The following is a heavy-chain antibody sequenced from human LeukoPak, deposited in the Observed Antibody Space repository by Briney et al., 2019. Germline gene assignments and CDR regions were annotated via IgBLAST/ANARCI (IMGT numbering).Heavy chain of an antibody. D-gene: IGHD4-17*01. V-gene: IGHV1-24*01. CDR1: GYTLTELS. CDR2: FDPEDGET. J-gene: IGHJ6*02. CDR3: ATSATATTFYYYGMDV. Sequence: ASVKVSCKVSGYTLTELSMHWVRQAPGKGLEWMGGFDPEDGETIYAQKFQGRVTMTEDTSTDTAYMELSSLRSEDTAVYYCATSATATTFYYYGMDVWGQGTTVTVSS.